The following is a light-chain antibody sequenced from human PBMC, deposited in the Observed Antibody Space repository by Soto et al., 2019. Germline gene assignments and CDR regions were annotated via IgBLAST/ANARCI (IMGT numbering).Light chain of an antibody. CDR2: GAS. CDR1: QSVSSSY. CDR3: QQYGSSPFP. Sequence: EIVLTQSPGTLSLSPGERATLSCRASQSVSSSYLAWYQQKPGQAPRLLIYGASSRATGIPDRFSGSGSGTDFTLTISRLEPEDFAVYYCQQYGSSPFPFRPGTKVDIK. V-gene: IGKV3-20*01. J-gene: IGKJ3*01.